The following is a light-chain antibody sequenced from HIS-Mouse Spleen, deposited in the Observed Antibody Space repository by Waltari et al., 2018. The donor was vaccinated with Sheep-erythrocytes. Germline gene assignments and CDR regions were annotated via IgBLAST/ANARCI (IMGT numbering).Light chain of an antibody. CDR3: QSYDSSNHGV. CDR2: EDN. V-gene: IGLV6-57*02. Sequence: LTQPASVSGSPGQSITISCTGTSSDVGSYNLVSWYQQHPGKAPTTVIYEDNQRPPGVPDRFSGSIDSSSNAASLTISGLKTEDEADYYCQSYDSSNHGVFGGGTKLTVL. CDR1: SSDVGSYNL. J-gene: IGLJ3*02.